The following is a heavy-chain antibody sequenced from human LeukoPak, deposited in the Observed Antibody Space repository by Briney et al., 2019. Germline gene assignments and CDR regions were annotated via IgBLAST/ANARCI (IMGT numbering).Heavy chain of an antibody. D-gene: IGHD2-21*02. CDR3: ARVSCGDDCYLFDY. Sequence: SETLSLTCAVSGGSISSGGYSWSWIRQPPGKGLEWIGYIYHSGSTYYNPSLKSRVTISVDRSKNQFSLKLSSVTAADTAVYYCARVSCGDDCYLFDYWGQGTLVTVSS. CDR2: IYHSGST. CDR1: GGSISSGGYS. V-gene: IGHV4-30-2*01. J-gene: IGHJ4*02.